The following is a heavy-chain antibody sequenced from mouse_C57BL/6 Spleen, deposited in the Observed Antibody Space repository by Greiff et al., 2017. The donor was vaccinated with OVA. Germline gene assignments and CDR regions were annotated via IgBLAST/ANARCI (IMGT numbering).Heavy chain of an antibody. CDR2: ISGGGGNT. CDR3: ARHGYDGMDY. J-gene: IGHJ4*01. D-gene: IGHD2-2*01. Sequence: EVKLVESGGGLVKPGGSLKLSCAASGFTFSSYTMSWVRQTPEKRLEWVATISGGGGNTYYPDSVKGRFTISRDNAKNTLYLQMSSLRSEDTALYYCARHGYDGMDYWGQGTSVTVSS. CDR1: GFTFSSYT. V-gene: IGHV5-9*01.